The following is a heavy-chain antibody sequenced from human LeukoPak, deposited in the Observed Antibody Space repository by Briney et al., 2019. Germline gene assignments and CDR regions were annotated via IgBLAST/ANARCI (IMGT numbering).Heavy chain of an antibody. CDR2: ISSSGSTI. Sequence: GSLRLSCAASGFTFSSYEMNWVRQAPGKGLEWVSYISSSGSTIYYADSVKGRFTISRDNAKNSLYLQMNSLRAEDTAVYFCAKDMVRGYYFDCWGQGTLITVSS. CDR3: AKDMVRGYYFDC. J-gene: IGHJ4*02. CDR1: GFTFSSYE. V-gene: IGHV3-48*03. D-gene: IGHD3-10*01.